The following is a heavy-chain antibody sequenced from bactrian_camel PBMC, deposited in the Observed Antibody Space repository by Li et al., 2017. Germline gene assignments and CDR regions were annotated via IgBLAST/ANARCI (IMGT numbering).Heavy chain of an antibody. D-gene: IGHD2*01. Sequence: QVQLVESGGGSVQAGGSLTLSCAVSGDIDSSYCMGWFRQVPGKEREGVALLNRDGSRTYANSVKGLFTISKDNDKNALYLQMNSLKLEDTATYFCAADLRRGYCPPWADMTHWGKGTQVTVS. V-gene: IGHV3S53*01. J-gene: IGHJ7*01. CDR2: LNRDGSR. CDR1: GDIDSSYC.